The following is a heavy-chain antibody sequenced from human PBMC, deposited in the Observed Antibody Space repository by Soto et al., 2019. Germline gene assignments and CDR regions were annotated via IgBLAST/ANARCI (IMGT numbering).Heavy chain of an antibody. J-gene: IGHJ3*02. Sequence: PWGSLGVSCASSGFTFSSYAMSWVRQAPGKGLDWVSAISGSGGSTYYADSVKGRFTISRDNSKNTLYLQMNSLRAEDTAVYYRAKAEGRLQIGHFDIWGQGTMVTVSS. V-gene: IGHV3-23*01. CDR2: ISGSGGST. CDR3: AKAEGRLQIGHFDI. D-gene: IGHD3-10*01. CDR1: GFTFSSYA.